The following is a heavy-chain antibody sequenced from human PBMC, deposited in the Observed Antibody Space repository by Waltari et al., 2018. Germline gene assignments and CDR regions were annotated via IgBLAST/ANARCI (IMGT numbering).Heavy chain of an antibody. CDR3: VLYSSSFLGDC. V-gene: IGHV3-74*01. Sequence: EVQLVESGGDLVQPGGSLRLSCTASGFIFSSYWMNWVRQAPGKGLVSVEQINLGGRITNYSDAVKGRFTISRDNARNTLFLQMNSLGAEDTAIYYCVLYSSSFLGDCWGQGTLVTVSS. J-gene: IGHJ4*02. CDR1: GFIFSSYW. CDR2: INLGGRIT. D-gene: IGHD6-13*01.